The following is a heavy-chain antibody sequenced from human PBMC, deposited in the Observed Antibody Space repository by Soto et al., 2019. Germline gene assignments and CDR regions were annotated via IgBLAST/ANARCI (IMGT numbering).Heavy chain of an antibody. V-gene: IGHV3-23*01. J-gene: IGHJ4*02. CDR3: ARGSTDSYPGSRIFDF. CDR2: ITDTGGDA. D-gene: IGHD3-10*01. CDR1: GLTFGSRA. Sequence: GGSLRLSCVASGLTFGSRAMSWVRQAPGEGLQWVSTITDTGGDAKYADSVRGRFVISRDNSKKILYLQMTSLTAEDSAMYFCARGSTDSYPGSRIFDFWGRGTRVTVSS.